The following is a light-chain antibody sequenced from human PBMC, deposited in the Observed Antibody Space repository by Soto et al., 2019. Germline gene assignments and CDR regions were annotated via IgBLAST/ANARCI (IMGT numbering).Light chain of an antibody. J-gene: IGLJ6*01. CDR2: EVS. CDR1: SSDVGGYNY. CDR3: GQCTTGKPLR. Sequence: QSALTQPASVSGSPGQSITISCTGTSSDVGGYNYVSWYQQHPGKVPKLMIFEVSNRPSGVFNHFSGSKAGNTASLTISGNRRGETRDYHCGQCTTGKPLRFGPGT. V-gene: IGLV2-14*01.